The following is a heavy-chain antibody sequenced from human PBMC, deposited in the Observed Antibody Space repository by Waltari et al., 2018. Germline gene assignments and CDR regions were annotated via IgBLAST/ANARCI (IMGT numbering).Heavy chain of an antibody. CDR2: IHYGGNT. J-gene: IGHJ6*03. Sequence: QVQLQESGPGLVKPSETLSLTCTVPAGPISSYSWSWLRQPPGKGLEWIGYIHYGGNTNYNPSLKSRVTMSVDTSKNQFSLKVSSVTAADTAVYYCARLGFCGSTSCSWGYYHYMDVWGKGTTVTISS. D-gene: IGHD2-2*01. CDR1: AGPISSYS. CDR3: ARLGFCGSTSCSWGYYHYMDV. V-gene: IGHV4-59*08.